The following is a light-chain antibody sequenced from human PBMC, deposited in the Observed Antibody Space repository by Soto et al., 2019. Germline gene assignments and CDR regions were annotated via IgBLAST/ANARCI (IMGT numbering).Light chain of an antibody. V-gene: IGLV2-14*01. CDR1: SSDVGNYKY. CDR2: EVS. CDR3: LSYTSSGTYV. J-gene: IGLJ1*01. Sequence: QSLLTQPASVSGSRGQSITISCTGTSSDVGNYKYVSWYQQHPGKAPKLMIYEVSNRPSGVSNRFSGSKSGNTASLTISGLQAEDETDYYCLSYTSSGTYVFGTGTKVTVL.